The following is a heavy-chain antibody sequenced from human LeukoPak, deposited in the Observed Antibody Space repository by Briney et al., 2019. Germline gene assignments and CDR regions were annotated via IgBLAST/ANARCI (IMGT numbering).Heavy chain of an antibody. Sequence: GESLKISCKGSGYSFTSYWIGWVRQMPGKGLEWMGIIYPGGSDTRYSPSFQGQVTISADKSISTAYLQWSSLKASDTAMYYCARLGYDILTGYLYYYMDVWGKGTTVTVSS. J-gene: IGHJ6*03. V-gene: IGHV5-51*01. D-gene: IGHD3-9*01. CDR3: ARLGYDILTGYLYYYMDV. CDR1: GYSFTSYW. CDR2: IYPGGSDT.